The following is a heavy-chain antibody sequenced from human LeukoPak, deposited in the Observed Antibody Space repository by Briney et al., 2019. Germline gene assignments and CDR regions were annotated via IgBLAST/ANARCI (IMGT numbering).Heavy chain of an antibody. CDR1: GFTFSSYG. CDR3: AKGRYSSGWNWYFDL. Sequence: PGGSLRLSCAASGFTFSSYGMHWVRQAPGKGLEWVAVISYDGSNKDYADSVKGQFTISRDNSKNTLYLQMNSLRAEDTAVYYCAKGRYSSGWNWYFDLWGRGTLVTVSS. V-gene: IGHV3-30*18. CDR2: ISYDGSNK. J-gene: IGHJ2*01. D-gene: IGHD6-19*01.